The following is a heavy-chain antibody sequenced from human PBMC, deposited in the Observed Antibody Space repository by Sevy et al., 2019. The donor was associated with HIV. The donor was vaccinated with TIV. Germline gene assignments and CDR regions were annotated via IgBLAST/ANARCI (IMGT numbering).Heavy chain of an antibody. CDR2: ISAYNGNT. Sequence: ASVKVFCKASGYTFTSYGISWVRQAPGQGLEWMGWISAYNGNTNYAQKLQGRVTMTTDTSTSTAYMELRSLRSDDTAVYYCARDWVGSARYNWFDPWGQGTLVTVSS. CDR3: ARDWVGSARYNWFDP. V-gene: IGHV1-18*01. D-gene: IGHD1-26*01. J-gene: IGHJ5*02. CDR1: GYTFTSYG.